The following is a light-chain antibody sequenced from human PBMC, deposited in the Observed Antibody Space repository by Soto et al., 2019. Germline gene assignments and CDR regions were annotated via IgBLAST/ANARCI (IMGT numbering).Light chain of an antibody. J-gene: IGKJ4*01. CDR3: QQYYTNALT. V-gene: IGKV4-1*01. CDR2: WAS. Sequence: DIVRTQSPDSLAVSLGERATINCKSSQSVLYSSNNKNYLAWYQQKPGQPPQLLIYWASTRESGVPDRFSGSGSGTDFTLTISSLQAEDVAVYYCQQYYTNALTFGGGTKVGVK. CDR1: QSVLYSSNNKNY.